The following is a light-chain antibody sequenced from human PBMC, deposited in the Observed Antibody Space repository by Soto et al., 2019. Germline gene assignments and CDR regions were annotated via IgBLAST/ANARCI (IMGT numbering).Light chain of an antibody. Sequence: EIVLTQSPVTLSLSPGERATLSCRASQSVTTFLTWYQQKPGQAPRLLIYDASKRATGIPARFSGSGSGTDFTRTISSLEPEDFAVYYCQQRTNWPLTFGGGTKVEIK. CDR2: DAS. CDR1: QSVTTF. J-gene: IGKJ4*01. CDR3: QQRTNWPLT. V-gene: IGKV3-11*01.